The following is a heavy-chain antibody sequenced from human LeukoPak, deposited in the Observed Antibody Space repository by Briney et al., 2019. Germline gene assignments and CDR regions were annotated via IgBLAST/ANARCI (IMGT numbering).Heavy chain of an antibody. V-gene: IGHV4-34*01. Sequence: PSETLSLTCAVYGGSLNGHYWSWIRQPPGKGLEWIGEGSESGDTKFNPSLKSRVTISADTSKNQFSLKLNSVTAADTAVYYCAKNGQSGFSFDPWGQGTLVTVSS. CDR1: GGSLNGHY. CDR2: GSESGDT. CDR3: AKNGQSGFSFDP. D-gene: IGHD2-8*01. J-gene: IGHJ5*02.